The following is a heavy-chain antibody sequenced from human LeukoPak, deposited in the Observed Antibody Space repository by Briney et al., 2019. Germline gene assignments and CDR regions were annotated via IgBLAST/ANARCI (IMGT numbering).Heavy chain of an antibody. CDR2: INPNSGGT. J-gene: IGHJ5*02. CDR3: ALIGDHAWFDP. Sequence: ASVKVSCKASGYTFSGYYIFWVRRAPGQGLEWMGWINPNSGGTNYASEFQGRLTMTRDTSITTAYMELSTLRSDDTAVYYCALIGDHAWFDPWGQGTLVTVSS. D-gene: IGHD3-10*01. CDR1: GYTFSGYY. V-gene: IGHV1-2*02.